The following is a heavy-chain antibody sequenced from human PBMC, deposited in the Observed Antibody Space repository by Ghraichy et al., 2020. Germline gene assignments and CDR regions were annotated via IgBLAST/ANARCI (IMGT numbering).Heavy chain of an antibody. Sequence: GESLNISCAASGFTFSRYGMHWVRQAPGKGLEWVAVTSYDGSNKCYGGSVQGRFTISRDNSKNTLYLQMNYLRPEDTAVYYCAKERVTSGHYSFQGDDYGMVVWGQGTTVTVSS. CDR1: GFTFSRYG. J-gene: IGHJ6*01. CDR2: TSYDGSNK. CDR3: AKERVTSGHYSFQGDDYGMVV. V-gene: IGHV3-30*18. D-gene: IGHD3-22*01.